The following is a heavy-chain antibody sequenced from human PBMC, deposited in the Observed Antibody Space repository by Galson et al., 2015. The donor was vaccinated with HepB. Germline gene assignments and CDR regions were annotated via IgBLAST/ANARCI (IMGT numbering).Heavy chain of an antibody. D-gene: IGHD5-18*01. Sequence: SLRLSCAASGFTFSSYCMSWVRQAPGKGLEWVANIREDGSEKYYVDSVKGRFTISRDNAKNLLYLEMNSLRAEDTAVYYCASSLTVQTSMGGDYWGQGTLVTVSS. CDR2: IREDGSEK. CDR1: GFTFSSYC. J-gene: IGHJ4*02. V-gene: IGHV3-7*05. CDR3: ASSLTVQTSMGGDY.